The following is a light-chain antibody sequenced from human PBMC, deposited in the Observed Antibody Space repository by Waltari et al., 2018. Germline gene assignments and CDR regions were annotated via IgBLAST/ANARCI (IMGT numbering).Light chain of an antibody. Sequence: DIVMTQSPDSLAVSLGERATINCKSSQNLLYDSNNNDYLAWYQQKPGQPPKLLFYWASTRESGVPDRFSGSGSGTDFTLTISSLQAEDVAVYYCQQYYNITVTFGGGTKVEIK. CDR1: QNLLYDSNNNDY. CDR2: WAS. V-gene: IGKV4-1*01. CDR3: QQYYNITVT. J-gene: IGKJ4*01.